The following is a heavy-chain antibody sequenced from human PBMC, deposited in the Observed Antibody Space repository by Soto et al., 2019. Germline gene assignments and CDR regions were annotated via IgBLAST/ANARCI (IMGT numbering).Heavy chain of an antibody. CDR2: ISAYNGNT. J-gene: IGHJ5*02. V-gene: IGHV1-18*01. D-gene: IGHD6-6*01. CDR1: GYTFTSYG. CDR3: ARAEYSSSWRGGVRFDP. Sequence: QVQLVQSGAEVKKPGASVKVSCKASGYTFTSYGISWVRQAPGQGLEWMGWISAYNGNTNYAQKLQGRVTMTTDTSTSAAYSELGSLRSDDTAVYYCARAEYSSSWRGGVRFDPWGQGTLVTVSS.